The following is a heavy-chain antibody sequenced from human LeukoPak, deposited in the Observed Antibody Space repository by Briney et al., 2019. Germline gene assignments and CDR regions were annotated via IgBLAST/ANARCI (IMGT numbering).Heavy chain of an antibody. CDR1: GGSISSSSYY. CDR2: IYYSGST. V-gene: IGHV4-39*07. CDR3: ARAGATRYLYYFDY. J-gene: IGHJ4*02. D-gene: IGHD1-26*01. Sequence: ESSETLSLTCTVSGGSISSSSYYWGWIRQPPGKGLEWIGSIYYSGSTYYNPSLKGRVTISVDTSKNQFSLKLSSVTAADTAVYYCARAGATRYLYYFDYWGQGTLVTVSS.